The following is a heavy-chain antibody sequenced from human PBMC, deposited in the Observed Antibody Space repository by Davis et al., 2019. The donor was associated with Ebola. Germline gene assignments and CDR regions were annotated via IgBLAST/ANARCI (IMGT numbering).Heavy chain of an antibody. V-gene: IGHV3-7*03. CDR1: GFTFINAW. Sequence: GESLKISCTASGFTFINAWVNWVRQAPGKGLEWVANIKQDGSEKYYVDSVKGRFTISRDNAKNSLYLQMNSLRAEDTAVYYCARDKRSSWYGGMDVWGQGTTVTVSS. CDR2: IKQDGSEK. D-gene: IGHD6-19*01. J-gene: IGHJ6*02. CDR3: ARDKRSSWYGGMDV.